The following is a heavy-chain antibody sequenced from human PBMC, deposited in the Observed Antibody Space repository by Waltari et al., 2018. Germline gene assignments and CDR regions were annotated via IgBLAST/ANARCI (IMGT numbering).Heavy chain of an antibody. D-gene: IGHD7-27*01. CDR3: ARQMEGSPLGDY. CDR1: GGSISSSRYS. J-gene: IGHJ4*02. CDR2: IYYSGST. Sequence: QLQLQESAPGLVKPSETLSLTCTVPGGSISSSRYSWGCLRQPPGKGLEWIGCIYYSGSTYYNPSLKSRVTISVDTSKNQFSLKLSSVTAADTAVYYCARQMEGSPLGDYWGQGTLVTVSS. V-gene: IGHV4-39*01.